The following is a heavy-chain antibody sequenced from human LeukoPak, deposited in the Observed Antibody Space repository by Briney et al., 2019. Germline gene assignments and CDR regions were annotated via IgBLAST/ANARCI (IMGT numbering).Heavy chain of an antibody. V-gene: IGHV3-9*01. CDR2: ISWNSGYI. CDR3: ARDSPPDY. CDR1: GFTFDDYA. J-gene: IGHJ4*02. Sequence: PGRSLRLSCAASGFTFDDYAMHWVRQAPGKGLEWVSGISWNSGYIGYEDSVKGRFTISRDNAKNSLYLQMNSLRAEDTAVYYCARDSPPDYWGQGTLVTVSS.